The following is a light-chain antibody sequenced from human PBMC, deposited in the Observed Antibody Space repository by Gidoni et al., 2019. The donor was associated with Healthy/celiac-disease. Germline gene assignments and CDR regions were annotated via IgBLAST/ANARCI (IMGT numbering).Light chain of an antibody. Sequence: EFLLTQPPSTLPLSPGSRTILSCSARQSVSSYLAWYQQKPGQAPRLLIYDASNRATGIPARCSGSGSGTDFTLTISRLEPEDLTVYYYQQRSNWPTFGGGTKVEIK. V-gene: IGKV3-11*01. CDR1: QSVSSY. J-gene: IGKJ4*01. CDR3: QQRSNWPT. CDR2: DAS.